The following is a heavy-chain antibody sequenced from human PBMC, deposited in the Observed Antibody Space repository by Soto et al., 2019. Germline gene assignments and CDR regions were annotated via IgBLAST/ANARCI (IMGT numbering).Heavy chain of an antibody. CDR2: ISYDGSNK. CDR3: ANSFKDSSGYYYDYYYYGMDV. V-gene: IGHV3-30*18. D-gene: IGHD3-22*01. J-gene: IGHJ6*02. Sequence: GGSLRLSCAASGFTFRSYGMHWVRQAPGKGLEWVAVISYDGSNKYYADSFKGRFTISRDNSKNTLYLQMNSLRDEYTAVYYCANSFKDSSGYYYDYYYYGMDVWAQGTTVAVSS. CDR1: GFTFRSYG.